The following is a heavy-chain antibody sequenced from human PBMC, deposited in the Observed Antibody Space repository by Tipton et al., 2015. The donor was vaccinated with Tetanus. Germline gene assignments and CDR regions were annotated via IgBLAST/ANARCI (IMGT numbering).Heavy chain of an antibody. J-gene: IGHJ3*01. CDR3: ARIGWPQQSKPAFDL. Sequence: TLSLTCTVSGGSISTYYWSWVRQPPGRGLEWIGNVHNSGSTKYGPSLRSRVTLSVDTSKNQFSLKLSAVAAADTAVYYCARIGWPQQSKPAFDLWGQGTMVTVSP. CDR2: VHNSGST. D-gene: IGHD6-19*01. V-gene: IGHV4-59*01. CDR1: GGSISTYY.